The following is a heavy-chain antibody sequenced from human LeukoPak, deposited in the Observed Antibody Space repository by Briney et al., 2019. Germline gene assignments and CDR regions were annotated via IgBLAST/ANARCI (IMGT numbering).Heavy chain of an antibody. CDR3: ARYVRRAVAGKGCFDY. Sequence: SETLSLTCTVSGGSISSYYWSWIRQPPGKGLEWIGYIYYSGSTNYNPSLKSRVTISVDTSKNQFSLKLSSVTAADTAVYYCARYVRRAVAGKGCFDYWGQGTLVTVSS. V-gene: IGHV4-59*08. CDR2: IYYSGST. D-gene: IGHD6-19*01. CDR1: GGSISSYY. J-gene: IGHJ4*02.